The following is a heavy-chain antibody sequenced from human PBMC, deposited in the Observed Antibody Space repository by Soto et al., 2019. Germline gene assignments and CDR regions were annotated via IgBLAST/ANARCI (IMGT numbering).Heavy chain of an antibody. CDR2: ISAYNGNT. V-gene: IGHV1-18*01. Sequence: ASVKVSCKASGYTFTSYGISWVRQAPGQGLEWMGWISAYNGNTNYAQKLQGRVAMTTDTSTSTAYMELRSLRSDDTAVYYCARDVGYCSGGSCYADYWGQGTLVTVSS. CDR1: GYTFTSYG. J-gene: IGHJ4*02. CDR3: ARDVGYCSGGSCYADY. D-gene: IGHD2-15*01.